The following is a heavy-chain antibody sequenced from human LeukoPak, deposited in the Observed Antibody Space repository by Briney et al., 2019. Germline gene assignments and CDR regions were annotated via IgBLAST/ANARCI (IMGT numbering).Heavy chain of an antibody. CDR3: ARGRIQLSLVHV. CDR2: ISYSGST. V-gene: IGHV4-34*01. Sequence: KTSETLSLTCAVYGGSFSGYYWSWIRRPPGKGLEWIGSISYSGSTYYNPSLKSRITISVDTSKNQFSLRLSSVTAADTAVYYCARGRIQLSLVHVWGQGTLVTVSS. D-gene: IGHD5-18*01. CDR1: GGSFSGYY. J-gene: IGHJ4*02.